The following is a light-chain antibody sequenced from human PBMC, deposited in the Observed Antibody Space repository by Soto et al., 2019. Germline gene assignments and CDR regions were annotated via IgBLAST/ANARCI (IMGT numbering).Light chain of an antibody. CDR3: QQYDYSRT. V-gene: IGKV1-5*01. CDR2: DVS. Sequence: DVQMTQSPSTLSASVGDSVTITFRASQSIAASLAWYQLKPGEAPKLLIYDVSNLESGVPSRFSGSGSGTEFSLTIRSLHPDDFATYYCQQYDYSRTFGQGTKVEIK. J-gene: IGKJ1*01. CDR1: QSIAAS.